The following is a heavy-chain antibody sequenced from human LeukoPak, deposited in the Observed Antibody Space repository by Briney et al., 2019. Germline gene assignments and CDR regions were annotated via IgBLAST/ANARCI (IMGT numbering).Heavy chain of an antibody. V-gene: IGHV4-34*01. D-gene: IGHD2-15*01. CDR2: INHSGST. CDR1: GGSFSGYY. J-gene: IGHJ6*02. Sequence: PSETLSLTCAVYGGSFSGYYWSWIRQPPGKGLEWIGEINHSGSTNYSPSLKSRVTISVDTSENQFSLKLSSVTAADTAVYYCTMAYCSGGSCYSRDYYDMDVWGQGTTVTVS. CDR3: TMAYCSGGSCYSRDYYDMDV.